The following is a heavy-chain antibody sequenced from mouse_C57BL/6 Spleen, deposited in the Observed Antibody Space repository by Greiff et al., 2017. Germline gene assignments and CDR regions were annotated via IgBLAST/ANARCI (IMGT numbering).Heavy chain of an antibody. J-gene: IGHJ1*03. CDR2: IDPSDSYT. D-gene: IGHD1-1*01. Sequence: QVQLQQPGAELVMPGASVKLSCKASGYTFTSYWMHWVKQRPGQGLEWIGEIDPSDSYTNYNQKFKGKSTLTVDKSSSTAYMQLSSLTSEDSAVYYCARENYYGSSYFDVWGTGTTVTVSS. V-gene: IGHV1-69*01. CDR3: ARENYYGSSYFDV. CDR1: GYTFTSYW.